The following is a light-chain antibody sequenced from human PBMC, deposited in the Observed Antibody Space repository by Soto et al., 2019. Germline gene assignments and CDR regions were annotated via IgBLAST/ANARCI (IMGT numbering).Light chain of an antibody. CDR3: SSYTSTYIWV. Sequence: QSALTQPASVSGSPGQSITISCTGTSSDIGSHNFVSWHQQHPGKAPKFIIYGVSNRPSGGSNRFSGSKSGNTASLTISGLQADDEADYYCSSYTSTYIWVFGGGTKLTVL. J-gene: IGLJ3*02. V-gene: IGLV2-14*01. CDR2: GVS. CDR1: SSDIGSHNF.